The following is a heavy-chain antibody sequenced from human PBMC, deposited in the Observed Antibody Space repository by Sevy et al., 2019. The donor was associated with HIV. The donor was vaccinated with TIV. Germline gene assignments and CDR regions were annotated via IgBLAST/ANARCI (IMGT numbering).Heavy chain of an antibody. Sequence: SETLSLTCTVSGGSVSSGSYYWSWIRQPPGKGLEWIGYIYYSGSTNYNPSLMNRVTISVDTSKNQFSLKLSSVTAADTAVYYCAREASSSWYGDWFDLWGQRTLVTVSS. J-gene: IGHJ5*02. CDR3: AREASSSWYGDWFDL. D-gene: IGHD6-13*01. CDR1: GGSVSSGSYY. CDR2: IYYSGST. V-gene: IGHV4-61*01.